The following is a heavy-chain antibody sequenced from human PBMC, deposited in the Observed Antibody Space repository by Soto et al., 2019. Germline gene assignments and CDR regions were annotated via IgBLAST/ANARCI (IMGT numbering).Heavy chain of an antibody. V-gene: IGHV3-23*01. CDR1: GFTFSSYA. CDR3: AKDSSGSPRTTLRFDC. Sequence: EVQLLESGGGLVQPGGSLRLSCAASGFTFSSYAMSWVRQAPGKRLEWVSAISGSGGSTYYADSVKGRFTISRDNSKNTLYLQMNSLRAEDTAVYYCAKDSSGSPRTTLRFDCWGQGTLVTVSS. J-gene: IGHJ4*02. D-gene: IGHD1-26*01. CDR2: ISGSGGST.